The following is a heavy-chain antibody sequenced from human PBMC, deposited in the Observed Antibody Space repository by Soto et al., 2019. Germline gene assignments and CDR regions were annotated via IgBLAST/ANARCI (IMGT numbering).Heavy chain of an antibody. D-gene: IGHD2-21*02. V-gene: IGHV1-46*01. CDR3: AKGARSVVVTGLVS. CDR1: GNTFTSYY. CDR2: LNPSGGST. J-gene: IGHJ4*02. Sequence: ASVKVSCKASGNTFTSYYMHWGRQPPGQGLEWMGRLNPSGGSTSYAQKLQGSDNLTRDTAESTAYRQLSSLRSEDTSVYYCAKGARSVVVTGLVSWGPGNLVPLSA.